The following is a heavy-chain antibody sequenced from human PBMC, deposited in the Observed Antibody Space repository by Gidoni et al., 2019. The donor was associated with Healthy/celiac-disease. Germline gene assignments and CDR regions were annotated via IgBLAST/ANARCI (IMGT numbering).Heavy chain of an antibody. D-gene: IGHD6-13*01. CDR3: AKDQAAAGIFYFDY. CDR1: GFTFSSYG. J-gene: IGHJ4*02. V-gene: IGHV3-30*18. Sequence: QVQLVESGGGVVQPGRSRRLSCAASGFTFSSYGMHWVRQAPGKGLEWVAVISYDGSNKYYADSVKGRFTISRDNSKNTLYLQMNSLRAKDTAVYYCAKDQAAAGIFYFDYWGQGTLVTVSS. CDR2: ISYDGSNK.